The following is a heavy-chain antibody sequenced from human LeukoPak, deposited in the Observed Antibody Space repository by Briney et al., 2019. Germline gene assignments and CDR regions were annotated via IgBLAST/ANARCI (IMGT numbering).Heavy chain of an antibody. V-gene: IGHV3-13*01. CDR2: IGTAGGT. J-gene: IGHJ4*02. D-gene: IGHD2-15*01. CDR3: ARGGRGMYDY. CDR1: GFTFSSYD. Sequence: GGSLRLSCAASGFTFSSYDMHWVRQATGKGLEWVSAIGTAGGTYYPGSVKGRFTISRENAKNSLYLQMNSLRAGDTAVYYCARGGRGMYDYWGQGTLVTVSS.